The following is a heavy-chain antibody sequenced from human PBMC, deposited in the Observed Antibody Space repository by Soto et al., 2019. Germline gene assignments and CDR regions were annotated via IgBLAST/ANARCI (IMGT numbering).Heavy chain of an antibody. CDR3: ARVLWVPAATYYMDV. V-gene: IGHV4-34*01. J-gene: IGHJ6*03. CDR1: YVSFNDYN. D-gene: IGHD2-2*01. Sequence: PSETLSLTCEVYYVSFNDYNWSWIRQPPGKGLEWIGQINHSGISNYNPSLKSRVTMSVDASKNQLSLTLTSVTAADTAVYYCARVLWVPAATYYMDVWGKGTTVTVSS. CDR2: INHSGIS.